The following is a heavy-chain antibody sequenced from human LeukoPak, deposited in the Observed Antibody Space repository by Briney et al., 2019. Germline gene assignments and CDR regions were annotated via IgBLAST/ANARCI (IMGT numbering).Heavy chain of an antibody. CDR3: ARDDPGIGIDY. D-gene: IGHD1-26*01. Sequence: GGSLRLSCAASGFTFSMYWMHWVRRAPGKGLVWVSHINNDGSSTGYADSVKGRFTISRDNAKRTVYRQMNSLRGDDTALYYCARDDPGIGIDYWGQGTLVTVSS. J-gene: IGHJ4*02. CDR1: GFTFSMYW. V-gene: IGHV3-74*01. CDR2: INNDGSST.